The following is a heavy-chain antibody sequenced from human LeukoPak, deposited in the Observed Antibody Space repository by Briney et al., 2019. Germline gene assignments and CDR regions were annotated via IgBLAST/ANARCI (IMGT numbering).Heavy chain of an antibody. CDR1: GGSFSGYY. CDR2: INHSGST. Sequence: SETLSLTCTVYGGSFSGYYWTWIRQPPRKGLEWIGEINHSGSTNYNPSLKSRVTISIDTSKNQFSLILSSVTAADTAVYYCARGLSDVYWGQGTLVTVSS. V-gene: IGHV4-34*01. CDR3: ARGLSDVY. J-gene: IGHJ4*02.